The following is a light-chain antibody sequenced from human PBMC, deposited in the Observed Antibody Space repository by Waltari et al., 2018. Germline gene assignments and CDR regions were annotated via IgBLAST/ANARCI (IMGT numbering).Light chain of an antibody. CDR3: QQYNNWPT. Sequence: ELVMTQSPATLSVSPGERATLSCRASQSVRSHLAWYQQKPGQAPRLLIYGSSTRATDIPARLSGGGSGTEFTLTISSLQSEEFAVYYCQQYNNWPTFGQGTMLAIK. V-gene: IGKV3-15*01. CDR1: QSVRSH. J-gene: IGKJ2*01. CDR2: GSS.